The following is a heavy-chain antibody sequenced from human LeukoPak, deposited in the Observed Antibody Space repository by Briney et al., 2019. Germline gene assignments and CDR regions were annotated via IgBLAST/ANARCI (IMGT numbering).Heavy chain of an antibody. CDR2: IYYSGSS. CDR3: ARGRYLPLYFDY. D-gene: IGHD3-16*02. J-gene: IGHJ4*02. Sequence: SETLSLTCTVSGGSINNGGYYWSWIRQHPGKGLEWIGYIYYSGSSYYNPSLRSRVTISVDTSKNQFSLKLSSVTAADTAVYYCARGRYLPLYFDYWGQGTLVTVSS. CDR1: GGSINNGGYY. V-gene: IGHV4-31*03.